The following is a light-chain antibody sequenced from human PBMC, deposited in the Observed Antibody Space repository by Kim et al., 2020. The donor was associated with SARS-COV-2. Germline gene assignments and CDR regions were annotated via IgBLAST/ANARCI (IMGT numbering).Light chain of an antibody. J-gene: IGKJ5*01. Sequence: IQLTQSPSSLSASVGDRVTITCQASQGISSYLAWHQQKPGRPPKVLIYAASSLQSGVPSRFSGSGSGTDFTLTISSLQPEDSATYFCQQFNSYPITFGQGSRLEIK. V-gene: IGKV1-9*01. CDR1: QGISSY. CDR2: AAS. CDR3: QQFNSYPIT.